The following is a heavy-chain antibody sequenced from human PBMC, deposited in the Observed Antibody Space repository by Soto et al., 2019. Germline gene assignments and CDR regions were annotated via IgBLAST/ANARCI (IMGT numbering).Heavy chain of an antibody. J-gene: IGHJ4*02. D-gene: IGHD3-22*01. Sequence: GGSLRLSCAASGFTFSSYSMNWVRQAPGKGLEWVSSISSSSSYIYYADSVKGRFTISRDNAKNSLYLQMNSLRAEDTAVYYCARDQAFSYYDSSGYSHFDYWGQGTLVTVSS. CDR1: GFTFSSYS. CDR2: ISSSSSYI. CDR3: ARDQAFSYYDSSGYSHFDY. V-gene: IGHV3-21*01.